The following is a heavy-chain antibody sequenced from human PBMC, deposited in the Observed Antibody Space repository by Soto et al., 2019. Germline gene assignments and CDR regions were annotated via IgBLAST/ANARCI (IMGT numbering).Heavy chain of an antibody. D-gene: IGHD1-26*01. V-gene: IGHV4-39*01. CDR1: GGSISSSRSY. CDR3: ASRGLVGATTFDY. Sequence: QLQLQESGPGLVKPSETLSLTCTVSGGSISSSRSYWGWIRQPPGKGLECIGSIYYSGSTYYSPSLTSRVTIAVDTSKNQFSLKLSSVTAADTAVYYCASRGLVGATTFDYWGQGTLVTVSS. CDR2: IYYSGST. J-gene: IGHJ4*02.